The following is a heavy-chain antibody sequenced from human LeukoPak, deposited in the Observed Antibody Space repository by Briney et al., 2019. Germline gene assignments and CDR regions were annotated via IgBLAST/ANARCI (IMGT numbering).Heavy chain of an antibody. D-gene: IGHD1-1*01. CDR1: GFTFSDYY. Sequence: GGSLRLSCAASGFTFSDYYMSWIRQAPGKGLEWVSYISSSGSTIYYADSVEGRFTISRDNAKNSLYLQMNSLRAEDTAVYYCAREAEPEGRYNWFDPWGQGTLVTVSS. V-gene: IGHV3-11*01. J-gene: IGHJ5*02. CDR2: ISSSGSTI. CDR3: AREAEPEGRYNWFDP.